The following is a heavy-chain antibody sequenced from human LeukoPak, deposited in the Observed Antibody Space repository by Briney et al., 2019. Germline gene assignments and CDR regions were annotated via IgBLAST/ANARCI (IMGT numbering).Heavy chain of an antibody. Sequence: SETLSLTCTVSGGSINFYYWSWLRQPPGKGLEWIGYIYYSGSTNYNPSLKSRVTISVDTSKNQFSLKLSSVTAADTAVYYCARMGNPATVTTDYWGQGTLVTVSS. CDR1: GGSINFYY. CDR3: ARMGNPATVTTDY. CDR2: IYYSGST. D-gene: IGHD4-17*01. V-gene: IGHV4-59*08. J-gene: IGHJ4*02.